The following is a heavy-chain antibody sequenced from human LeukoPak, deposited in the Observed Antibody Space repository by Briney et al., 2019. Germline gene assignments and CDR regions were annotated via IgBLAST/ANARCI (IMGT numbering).Heavy chain of an antibody. D-gene: IGHD3-22*01. CDR1: GFTFSSYW. CDR2: IKEDGREI. V-gene: IGHV3-7*01. J-gene: IGHJ4*02. Sequence: GGSLRLSCAASGFTFSSYWMSWVRQAPGKGLEWVANIKEDGREIYYVDSVKGRFTISRDNTKNSLYLQMNSLRAEDTAVYYCARGDTSGYYYRFFDYWGQGTLVTVSS. CDR3: ARGDTSGYYYRFFDY.